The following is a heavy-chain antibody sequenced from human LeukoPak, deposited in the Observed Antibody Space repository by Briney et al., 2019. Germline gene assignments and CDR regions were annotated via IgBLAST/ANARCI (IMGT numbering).Heavy chain of an antibody. CDR3: ARASTTFDD. CDR2: IYTSGST. D-gene: IGHD1-14*01. CDR1: GDSISSGSHY. J-gene: IGHJ4*02. V-gene: IGHV4-61*02. Sequence: PSQTLSLTCTVSGDSISSGSHYWSWIRQPAGKGLEWIGRIYTSGSTNYNPSLKSRVTISVDTSKNQFSLNLRSVTAADTAVYFCARASTTFDDWGQGTLVTVSS.